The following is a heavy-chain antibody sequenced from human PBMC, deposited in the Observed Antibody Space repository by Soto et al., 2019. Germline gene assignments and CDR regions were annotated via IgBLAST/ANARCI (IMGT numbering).Heavy chain of an antibody. D-gene: IGHD6-19*01. J-gene: IGHJ4*02. CDR3: ARGGFYMTVANFDC. CDR2: TYYRSRWYD. V-gene: IGHV6-1*01. CDR1: GDSVSSNSVA. Sequence: QVQLQQSGPGLVKPSQTLSLTCAISGDSVSSNSVAWYWIRQSPSRGLEWLGRTYYRSRWYDDYAVSVKSRIRISPDTSKNQFSLQLTSVTPGDTAVYYCARGGFYMTVANFDCWGQGTLVNVSS.